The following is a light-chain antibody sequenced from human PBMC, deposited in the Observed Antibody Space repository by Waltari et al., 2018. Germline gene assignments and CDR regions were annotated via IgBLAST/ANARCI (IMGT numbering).Light chain of an antibody. CDR3: HQYNNWPPYT. V-gene: IGKV3-15*01. CDR2: GAS. Sequence: EVVMTQSPATLSVSPGERATLSCRASQNVNSNLAWYQQKPGQAPRLLIYGASSTAPGIPARFSGSGSGTDFTLTISSLQSEDFAVYYCHQYNNWPPYTFVQGTKLEIK. J-gene: IGKJ2*01. CDR1: QNVNSN.